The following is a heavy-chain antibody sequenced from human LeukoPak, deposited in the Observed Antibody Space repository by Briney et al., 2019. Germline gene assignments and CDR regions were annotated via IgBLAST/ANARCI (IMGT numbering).Heavy chain of an antibody. J-gene: IGHJ4*02. D-gene: IGHD3-22*01. CDR3: ARVLGYYDSSGYGY. V-gene: IGHV1-2*02. Sequence: ASVKVSCKASGYTFTGYYMHWVRQAPGQGLEWMGWINPNSGGTNYAQKFQGRVTMTRDTSISTAYMELSRLRSDDTAVYYCARVLGYYDSSGYGYWGPGTLVTVSS. CDR2: INPNSGGT. CDR1: GYTFTGYY.